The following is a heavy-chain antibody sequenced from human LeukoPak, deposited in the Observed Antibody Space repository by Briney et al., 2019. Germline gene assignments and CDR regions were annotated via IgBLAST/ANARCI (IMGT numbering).Heavy chain of an antibody. Sequence: SETLSLTCTVSGGSISSSSYYWGWIRQPPGKGLEWIGSIYYSGSTYYNPSLKSRVTISVDTSKNQFSLKLSSVTAADTAVYYCARRGYSSSWYVSPFDYWGQGTLVTVSS. CDR1: GGSISSSSYY. CDR2: IYYSGST. V-gene: IGHV4-39*01. J-gene: IGHJ4*02. D-gene: IGHD6-13*01. CDR3: ARRGYSSSWYVSPFDY.